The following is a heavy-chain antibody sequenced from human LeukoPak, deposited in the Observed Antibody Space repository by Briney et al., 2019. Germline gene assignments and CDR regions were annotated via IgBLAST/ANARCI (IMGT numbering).Heavy chain of an antibody. CDR3: AKWYPYFED. J-gene: IGHJ4*02. V-gene: IGHV3-23*01. CDR1: GFTFNTYA. D-gene: IGHD6-13*01. CDR2: ISGNGGST. Sequence: PGGSLRLSCAASGFTFNTYAMSWVRQAPGKGLKWVSAISGNGGSTFYADSVKGRLTISRDNSKNTLYLQVNSLRAEDTAVYYCAKWYPYFEDWGQGTLVTVSS.